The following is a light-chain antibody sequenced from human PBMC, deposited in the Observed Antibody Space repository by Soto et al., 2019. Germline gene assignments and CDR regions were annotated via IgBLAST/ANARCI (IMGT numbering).Light chain of an antibody. CDR1: QSVSSN. CDR2: DAS. J-gene: IGKJ5*01. V-gene: IGKV3-11*01. Sequence: EIVLTQSPATLSLSPGERATLSCRASQSVSSNLAWYLQNPGQAPRLLIYDASNRATGIPARFSGSGSGTDFTLTISSLEPEDFAVYYCQRGDTFGQGTRLEIK. CDR3: QRGDT.